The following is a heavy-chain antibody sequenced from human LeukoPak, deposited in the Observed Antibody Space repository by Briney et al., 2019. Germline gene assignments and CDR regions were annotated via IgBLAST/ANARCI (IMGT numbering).Heavy chain of an antibody. CDR3: ARYEAAGTPVAY. J-gene: IGHJ4*02. V-gene: IGHV1-18*01. CDR2: ISTYYGNT. CDR1: GYTFTSYD. Sequence: ASVKVSCKASGYTFTSYDTNWVRQATGQGLEWMGWISTYYGNTNYAQKLQGRVSMTTDTSTSTAYMELRSLRSDDTAVYYCARYEAAGTPVAYWGQGTLVTVSS. D-gene: IGHD6-13*01.